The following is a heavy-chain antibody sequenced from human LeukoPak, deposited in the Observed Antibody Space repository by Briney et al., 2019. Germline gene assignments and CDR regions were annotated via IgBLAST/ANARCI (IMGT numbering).Heavy chain of an antibody. CDR1: GGSFSGYY. V-gene: IGHV4-34*01. D-gene: IGHD3-16*02. Sequence: LETLSLTCAVYGGSFSGYYWSWIRQPPGKGLEWIGSIYHSGSTYYNPSLKSRVTISVDTSKNQFSLKLSSVTAADTAVYYCARGIQDDYVWGSYRFDYWGQGTLVTVSS. J-gene: IGHJ4*02. CDR2: IYHSGST. CDR3: ARGIQDDYVWGSYRFDY.